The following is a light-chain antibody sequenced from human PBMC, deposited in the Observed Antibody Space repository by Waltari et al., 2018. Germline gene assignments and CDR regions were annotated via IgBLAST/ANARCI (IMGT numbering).Light chain of an antibody. Sequence: GERATLSCRASQSVSSNFLAWYQQKPGQAPRLLFFAASVRATGIPDRFSASGSGTDFTLTISRLEPEDFAVYYCQQYGNSPRTFGQGTKVEIK. CDR1: QSVSSNF. CDR2: AAS. CDR3: QQYGNSPRT. J-gene: IGKJ1*01. V-gene: IGKV3-20*01.